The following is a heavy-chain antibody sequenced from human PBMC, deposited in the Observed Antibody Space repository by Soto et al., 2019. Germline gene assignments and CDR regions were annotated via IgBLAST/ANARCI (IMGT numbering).Heavy chain of an antibody. CDR2: ISGYNGNT. CDR3: ARGGSLYWYFDL. V-gene: IGHV1-18*01. J-gene: IGHJ2*01. D-gene: IGHD1-26*01. CDR1: GYTFTCYA. Sequence: ASVKVSCKASGYTFTCYAISWVRQAPGQGLEWMGWISGYNGNTKYSQKFQGRVTITRDTSASTAYMELSSLRSEDTAVYYCARGGSLYWYFDLWGRGTLVTVSS.